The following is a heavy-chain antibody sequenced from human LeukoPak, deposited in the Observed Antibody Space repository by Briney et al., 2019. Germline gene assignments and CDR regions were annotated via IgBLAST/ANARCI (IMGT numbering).Heavy chain of an antibody. Sequence: GGSLRLSCAASGFTFSNAWMSWVRQAPGMGLEWVGRIKSKTDGGTTDYAAPVKGRFTISRDDSNNTLNLQMNSLKTEDTAVYYCTTDQYYGSGSYDYWGQGTLVTVSS. J-gene: IGHJ4*02. CDR3: TTDQYYGSGSYDY. CDR1: GFTFSNAW. V-gene: IGHV3-15*01. D-gene: IGHD3-10*01. CDR2: IKSKTDGGTT.